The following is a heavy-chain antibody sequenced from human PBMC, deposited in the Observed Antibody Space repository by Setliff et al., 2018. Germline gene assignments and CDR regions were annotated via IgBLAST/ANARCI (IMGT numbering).Heavy chain of an antibody. V-gene: IGHV4-39*07. D-gene: IGHD1-7*01. CDR3: ARHDASNWNYGWIDP. CDR2: MYYGGGGST. J-gene: IGHJ5*02. Sequence: TLSLTCTVSGASVSGNSYYWGWIRQPPGKGLEWIGSMYYGGGGSTYYNASLKSRVTISVDTSKNQFSLKLNSVTAADTAVYYCARHDASNWNYGWIDPWGQGTLVTVSS. CDR1: GASVSGNSYY.